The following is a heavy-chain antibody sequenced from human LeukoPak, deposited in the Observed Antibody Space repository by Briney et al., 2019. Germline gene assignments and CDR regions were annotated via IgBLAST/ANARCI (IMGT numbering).Heavy chain of an antibody. CDR2: ISESGDST. J-gene: IGHJ4*02. Sequence: GGSLRLSCATSGFTFSNYAVSWVRQAPGKGLEWVSAISESGDSTYYADSVKGRFTISRDNSKNTLYLQMNSLRAEDTAAYYCAKTSGGNYWGQGTPVTVSS. D-gene: IGHD2-15*01. CDR3: AKTSGGNY. V-gene: IGHV3-23*01. CDR1: GFTFSNYA.